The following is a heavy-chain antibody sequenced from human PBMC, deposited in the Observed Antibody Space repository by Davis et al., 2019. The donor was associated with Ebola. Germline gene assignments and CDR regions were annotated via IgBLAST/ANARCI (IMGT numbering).Heavy chain of an antibody. Sequence: GESLKISCAASGFTFTSYSMNWVRQAPGKGLEWVSYISSSSSTIYYADSVEGRSTISRDNGKNSLFLQMNSLRDEDTAVYYCARGAMGNWYFDLWGRGTLVTVSS. CDR3: ARGAMGNWYFDL. CDR1: GFTFTSYS. D-gene: IGHD5-18*01. CDR2: ISSSSSTI. J-gene: IGHJ2*01. V-gene: IGHV3-48*02.